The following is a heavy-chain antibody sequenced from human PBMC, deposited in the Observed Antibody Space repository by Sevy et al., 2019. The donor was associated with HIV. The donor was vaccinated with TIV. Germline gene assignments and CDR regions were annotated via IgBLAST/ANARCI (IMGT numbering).Heavy chain of an antibody. CDR3: ARASRAALRPDY. D-gene: IGHD6-6*01. CDR2: ISSSSNHI. V-gene: IGHV3-21*01. Sequence: GGSLRLSCAASGFTFSSFTMHWVRQAPGNGLEWVSSISSSSNHIYYGDSVKGRFAISRDNAKRSLYLQMNSLRAEDTAVYYCARASRAALRPDYWGQGTLVTVSS. CDR1: GFTFSSFT. J-gene: IGHJ4*02.